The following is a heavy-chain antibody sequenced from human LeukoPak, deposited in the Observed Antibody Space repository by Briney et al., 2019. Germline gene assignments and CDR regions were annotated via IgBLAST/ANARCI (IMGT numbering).Heavy chain of an antibody. Sequence: GASVKVSRKASGYTFTSYDIKWVRQAAGQGLEWMGWMNPNSGNTGYAQKFQGRVTITRTTSISTAYMELSSLRSEDTAVYYCERGRGIASYWGQGTLVTVSS. CDR3: ERGRGIASY. CDR2: MNPNSGNT. CDR1: GYTFTSYD. V-gene: IGHV1-8*01. D-gene: IGHD6-13*01. J-gene: IGHJ4*02.